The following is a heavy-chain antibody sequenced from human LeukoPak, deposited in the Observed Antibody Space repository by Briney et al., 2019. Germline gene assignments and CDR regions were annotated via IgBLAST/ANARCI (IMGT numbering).Heavy chain of an antibody. CDR1: EFTLSNYE. Sequence: PGGSLRLSCAVSEFTLSNYEMNWVRQAPGQGLEWISYISISGSTRYYTDSVKGRFAISRDKAKNSLYLQMNSLRVDDTAVYYCARSPREGYCSGGSCYLDDWGQGTLVTVSS. D-gene: IGHD2-15*01. CDR3: ARSPREGYCSGGSCYLDD. J-gene: IGHJ4*02. CDR2: ISISGSTR. V-gene: IGHV3-48*03.